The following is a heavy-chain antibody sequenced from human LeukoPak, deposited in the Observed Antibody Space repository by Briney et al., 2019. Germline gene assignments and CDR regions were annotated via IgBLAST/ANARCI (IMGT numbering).Heavy chain of an antibody. CDR1: GGSFSGYY. V-gene: IGHV4-34*01. J-gene: IGHJ4*02. CDR2: INHSGST. D-gene: IGHD6-13*01. Sequence: SETLSLTCAVYGGSFSGYYWSWIRQPPGKGLEWIGEINHSGSTNYNPSLKSRVTISVDTSKNQFSLKLSSETAADTAVYYCARGDLQPIAAALIDYWGQGTLVTVSS. CDR3: ARGDLQPIAAALIDY.